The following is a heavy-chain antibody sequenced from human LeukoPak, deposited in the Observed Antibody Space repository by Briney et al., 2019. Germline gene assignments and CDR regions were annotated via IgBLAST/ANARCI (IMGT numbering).Heavy chain of an antibody. Sequence: ASVKVSCKASGYTFTSYDINWVRQATGQGLEWMGWMNPNSGNTSYAQKFQGRVTITRNTSISTAYMELSSLRSEDTAVYYCARGAAAADFDYWGQGTLVTVSS. J-gene: IGHJ4*02. CDR1: GYTFTSYD. V-gene: IGHV1-8*03. D-gene: IGHD2-15*01. CDR3: ARGAAAADFDY. CDR2: MNPNSGNT.